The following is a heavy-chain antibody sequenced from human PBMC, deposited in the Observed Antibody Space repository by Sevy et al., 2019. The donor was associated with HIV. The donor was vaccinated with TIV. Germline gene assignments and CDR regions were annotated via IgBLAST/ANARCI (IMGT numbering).Heavy chain of an antibody. CDR3: AKRGSKSGYALGY. CDR1: GFTLSNYD. V-gene: IGHV3-30*02. CDR2: IQYDGSIQ. J-gene: IGHJ4*02. D-gene: IGHD5-12*01. Sequence: GGSLRLSCIESGFTLSNYDIHWVRQAAGKGLEWVAFIQYDGSIQYYADSVKGRFTIYRDNSKNTLYLQMNSLRPEDKAIYYWAKRGSKSGYALGYRGQGTLVTVSS.